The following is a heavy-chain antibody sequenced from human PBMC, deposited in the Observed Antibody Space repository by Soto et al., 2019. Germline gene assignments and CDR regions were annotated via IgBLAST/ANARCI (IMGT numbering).Heavy chain of an antibody. CDR1: GGSISSYY. J-gene: IGHJ4*02. Sequence: SSETLSLTCTVSGGSISSYYWSWIRQPPGKGLEWIGYIYYSGSTNYNPSLKSRVTISVDTSKNQFSLKLSSVTAADTAVYYCARQLYYYDSSGEGEYFDYWGQGTLVTVSS. CDR2: IYYSGST. CDR3: ARQLYYYDSSGEGEYFDY. V-gene: IGHV4-59*08. D-gene: IGHD3-22*01.